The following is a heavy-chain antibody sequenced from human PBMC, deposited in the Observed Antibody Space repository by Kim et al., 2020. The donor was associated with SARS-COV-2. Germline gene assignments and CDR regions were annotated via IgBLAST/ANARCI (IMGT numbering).Heavy chain of an antibody. V-gene: IGHV4-38-2*02. CDR1: GYSISSGYY. CDR3: AKDDRGFLRVSWYFDL. CDR2: IYHSGST. J-gene: IGHJ2*01. D-gene: IGHD3-22*01. Sequence: SETLSLTCNVSGYSISSGYYWGWIRQPPGKGLEWIGSIYHSGSTYYNPSLKSRVTISVDTSKNQFSLKLSSVTAADTAIYYCAKDDRGFLRVSWYFDLWG.